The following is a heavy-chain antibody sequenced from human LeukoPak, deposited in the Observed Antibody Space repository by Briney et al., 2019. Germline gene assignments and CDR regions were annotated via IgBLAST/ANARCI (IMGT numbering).Heavy chain of an antibody. D-gene: IGHD3/OR15-3a*01. V-gene: IGHV1-8*01. CDR3: ARTDWHYFLY. Sequence: ASVRVSCKASGYTFTSFEINWVRQATGQGLEWMGWMNPNSGNTVYAQKFQGRVTMTRSTSICTAYMELSSLRSEDTAVYYCARTDWHYFLYWGQGTLVTVSS. CDR2: MNPNSGNT. J-gene: IGHJ4*02. CDR1: GYTFTSFE.